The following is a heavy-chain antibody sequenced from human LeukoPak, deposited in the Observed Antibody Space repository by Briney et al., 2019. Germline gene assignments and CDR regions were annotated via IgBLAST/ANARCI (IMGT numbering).Heavy chain of an antibody. CDR1: SGSISSSNHF. V-gene: IGHV4-39*07. J-gene: IGHJ3*02. Sequence: SEILSLTCTVSSGSISSSNHFWGWIRQTPGKGLEWIGSIYYSGTTYYNPSLKSRVTISLDTSKNQFSLKLSSVTAADTAVYYCASQGGGGSGYYAFDIWGQGTMVTVSS. D-gene: IGHD3-22*01. CDR3: ASQGGGGSGYYAFDI. CDR2: IYYSGTT.